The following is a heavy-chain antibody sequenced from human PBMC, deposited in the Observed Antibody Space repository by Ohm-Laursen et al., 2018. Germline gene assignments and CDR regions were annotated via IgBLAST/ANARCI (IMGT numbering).Heavy chain of an antibody. CDR1: GFTFIDYD. J-gene: IGHJ6*02. Sequence: SLRLSCAASGFTFIDYDMSWIRQAPGKGLEWVSYISSSGSTIYYADSVKGRFTISRDNAKNSLYLQMNSLRAEDTAVYYCARDRVASEWIQLSGVMDVWGQGTTVTVSS. D-gene: IGHD5-18*01. V-gene: IGHV3-11*01. CDR2: ISSSGSTI. CDR3: ARDRVASEWIQLSGVMDV.